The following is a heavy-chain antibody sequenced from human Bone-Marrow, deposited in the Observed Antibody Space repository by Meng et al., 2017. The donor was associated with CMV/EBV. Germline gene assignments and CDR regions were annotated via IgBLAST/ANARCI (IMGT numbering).Heavy chain of an antibody. J-gene: IGHJ6*01. CDR1: GFTFSSYS. CDR2: ISSSSSYI. Sequence: GESLKISCAASGFTFSSYSMNWVRQAPGKGLEWVSSISSSSSYIYYADSVKGRFTISRDNAKNSLYLQMNSLRAEDTAVYYCARAVEWLLEDYYYYGMDVWGQGTTVTGSS. D-gene: IGHD3-3*01. V-gene: IGHV3-21*01. CDR3: ARAVEWLLEDYYYYGMDV.